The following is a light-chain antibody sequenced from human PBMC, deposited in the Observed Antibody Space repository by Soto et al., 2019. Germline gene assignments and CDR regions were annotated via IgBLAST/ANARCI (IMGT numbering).Light chain of an antibody. V-gene: IGLV1-51*01. CDR3: GTWDSSLSALV. J-gene: IGLJ2*01. CDR2: DNN. Sequence: QSVLTQPPSVSAAPGQKVIISCSGSSSNIGNNYVSWYQQLPGTAPKLLIYDNNKRPSGIPDRFSGSKSGTSATLGITGLQTGDEADYYCGTWDSSLSALVFGGGTKLTVL. CDR1: SSNIGNNY.